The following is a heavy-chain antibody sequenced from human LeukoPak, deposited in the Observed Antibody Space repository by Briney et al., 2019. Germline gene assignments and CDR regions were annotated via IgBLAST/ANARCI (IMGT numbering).Heavy chain of an antibody. CDR2: ISAYNGNT. J-gene: IGHJ5*02. V-gene: IGHV1-18*04. CDR1: GYTFTGYY. D-gene: IGHD1-1*01. Sequence: ASVKVSCKASGYTFTGYYMHWVRQAPEQGLEWMGWISAYNGNTNYAQKLQGRVTMTTDTSTSTAYMELRSLRSDDTAVYYCARVRRYPDNWFDPWGQGTLVTVSS. CDR3: ARVRRYPDNWFDP.